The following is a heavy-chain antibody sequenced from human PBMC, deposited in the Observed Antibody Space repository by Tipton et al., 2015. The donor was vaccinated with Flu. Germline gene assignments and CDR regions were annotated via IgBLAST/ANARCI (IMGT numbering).Heavy chain of an antibody. Sequence: LSLTCTVSGGSISSYYWSWVRQPAGKGLEWIGRIYSSGSTNYNLSLKSRVTMSLDTSKSQLSLNLTSVTAADTAVYYCARVTMTTWDAFDVWGQGTMVTVSS. J-gene: IGHJ3*01. D-gene: IGHD4-17*01. CDR1: GGSISSYY. CDR3: ARVTMTTWDAFDV. V-gene: IGHV4-4*07. CDR2: IYSSGST.